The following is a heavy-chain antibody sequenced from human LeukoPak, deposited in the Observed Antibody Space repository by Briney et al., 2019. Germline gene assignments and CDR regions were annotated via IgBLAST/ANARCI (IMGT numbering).Heavy chain of an antibody. D-gene: IGHD2-15*01. CDR1: GFTFSNYA. CDR3: AKDPRGYCSGGSCYVDY. CDR2: ISGSGGST. Sequence: GGSLRLSCAASGFTFSNYAMSWVRQAPGKGLEWVSAISGSGGSTYYADSVKGRFTISRDHSKNTLYLQMNSLRAEDTAVYYCAKDPRGYCSGGSCYVDYWGQGTLVTVSS. V-gene: IGHV3-23*01. J-gene: IGHJ4*02.